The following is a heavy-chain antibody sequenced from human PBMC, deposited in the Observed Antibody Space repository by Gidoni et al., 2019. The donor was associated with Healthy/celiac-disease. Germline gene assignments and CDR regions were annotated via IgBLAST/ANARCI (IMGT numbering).Heavy chain of an antibody. Sequence: QVQLQESGPGLVKPSQTLSLPCTFSGGPISSAVYYWSWIRQHPGKGLELIGYISYSRSTYYNPSLKIRVTISVDTSKNQFSLKLSSVTAADTAVYYCARGDGATLHFDYWGQGTLVTVSS. CDR2: ISYSRST. V-gene: IGHV4-31*03. CDR1: GGPISSAVYY. J-gene: IGHJ4*02. D-gene: IGHD3-16*01. CDR3: ARGDGATLHFDY.